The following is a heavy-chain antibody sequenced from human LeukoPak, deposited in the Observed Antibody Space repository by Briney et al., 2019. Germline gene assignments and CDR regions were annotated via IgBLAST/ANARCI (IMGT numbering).Heavy chain of an antibody. Sequence: PGGSVRLSCAASGCTFNNYAMNWVRQAPGKGLEWVGVITSSGSTYYADSVKGRFTISRDNSKTTLYLQMNSRRAEDTAIYYCAKDLYGDYDFDCWGRGTLVTVSS. J-gene: IGHJ4*02. CDR2: ITSSGST. CDR3: AKDLYGDYDFDC. CDR1: GCTFNNYA. V-gene: IGHV3-23*01. D-gene: IGHD4-17*01.